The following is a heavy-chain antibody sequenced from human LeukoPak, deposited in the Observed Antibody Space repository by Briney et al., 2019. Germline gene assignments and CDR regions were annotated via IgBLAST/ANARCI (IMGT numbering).Heavy chain of an antibody. CDR2: IYSGDSDT. D-gene: IGHD6-19*01. Sequence: GESLRISCKGFGYTFTNYWIGWVRQMPGKGLEWMGIIYSGDSDTRYSPSFQGQVTISADKYVTTAYLQWSSLKASDTAMYYCARRNGYTSGSGFDPWGQGTLVTVSS. V-gene: IGHV5-51*01. CDR3: ARRNGYTSGSGFDP. CDR1: GYTFTNYW. J-gene: IGHJ5*02.